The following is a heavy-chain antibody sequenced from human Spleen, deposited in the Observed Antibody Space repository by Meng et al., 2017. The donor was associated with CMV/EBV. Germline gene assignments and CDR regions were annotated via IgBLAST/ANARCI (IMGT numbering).Heavy chain of an antibody. D-gene: IGHD2-2*02. V-gene: IGHV3-48*03. Sequence: GESLKISCAASGFTFSGYEMNWVRLAPGKGLEWVSYISSSGNTKYYADSVKGRFTISRDNSKNTLYPQMNSLRAEDTAVYYCARDRCSSTSCYTPYYYYGMDVWGQGTTVTVSS. J-gene: IGHJ6*02. CDR3: ARDRCSSTSCYTPYYYYGMDV. CDR1: GFTFSGYE. CDR2: ISSSGNTK.